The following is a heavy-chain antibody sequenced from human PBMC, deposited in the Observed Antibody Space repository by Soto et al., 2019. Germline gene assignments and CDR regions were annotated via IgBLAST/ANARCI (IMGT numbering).Heavy chain of an antibody. Sequence: SETLSLTCTVSGGSISSGNYYWSWIRQPPGKGLEWIGFISYSGTTHYSASLRCRVSISVDTSKKQFSLDLSSVTAADTAVYYCVCGETAAGTFYFDYWGQGTLVTVSS. CDR2: ISYSGTT. V-gene: IGHV4-30-4*01. CDR3: VCGETAAGTFYFDY. J-gene: IGHJ4*02. CDR1: GGSISSGNYY. D-gene: IGHD6-13*01.